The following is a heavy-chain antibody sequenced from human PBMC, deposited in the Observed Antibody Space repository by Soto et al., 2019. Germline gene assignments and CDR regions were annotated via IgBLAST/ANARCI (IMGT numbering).Heavy chain of an antibody. Sequence: ASVKVSCKVFGYTLTELSMHWVRQAPGKGLEWMGGFDPEDGETIYAQKFQGRVTMTEDTSTDTAYMELSSLRSEDTAVYYCATANSSWTYFDYWGQGTLVTVSS. V-gene: IGHV1-24*01. CDR2: FDPEDGET. CDR3: ATANSSWTYFDY. CDR1: GYTLTELS. J-gene: IGHJ4*02. D-gene: IGHD6-13*01.